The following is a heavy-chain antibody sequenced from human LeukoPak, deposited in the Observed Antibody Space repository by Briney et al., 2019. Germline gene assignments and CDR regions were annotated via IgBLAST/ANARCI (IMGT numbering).Heavy chain of an antibody. V-gene: IGHV3-7*04. D-gene: IGHD1-14*01. CDR2: IKEDGSVK. CDR1: GFTFSSYW. Sequence: PGGSLRLSCAASGFTFSSYWMTWVRQAPGKGLEWVANIKEDGSVKKYVDSVKGRFTISRDSAKNSLYLQMNSLRAEDTAVYYCARDGSNRNDFDYWGLGTLVTVSS. CDR3: ARDGSNRNDFDY. J-gene: IGHJ4*02.